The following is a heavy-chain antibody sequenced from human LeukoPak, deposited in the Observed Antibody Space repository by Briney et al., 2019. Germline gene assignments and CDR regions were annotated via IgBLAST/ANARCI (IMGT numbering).Heavy chain of an antibody. V-gene: IGHV4-59*08. CDR3: ARRYSSSWYVGFFDP. CDR1: GASIRNYY. Sequence: SETLSLTCTVSGASIRNYYWSWIRQSPGKGLEWIGYIYYSGSTNYNPSLESRVAMSVDTSKNQFSLRLSSVTAADTVIYYCARRYSSSWYVGFFDPWGQGTLVTVSS. CDR2: IYYSGST. D-gene: IGHD6-13*01. J-gene: IGHJ5*02.